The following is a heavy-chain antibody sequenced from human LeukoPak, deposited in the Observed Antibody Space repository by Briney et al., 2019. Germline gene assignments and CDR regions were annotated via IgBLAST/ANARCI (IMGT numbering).Heavy chain of an antibody. CDR1: GFTFSSYS. CDR2: ISSTGGTT. CDR3: ARDMGVRGLNDY. V-gene: IGHV3-48*02. Sequence: GGSLRLSCAASGFTFSSYSMNWVRQAPGKGQEWVSFISSTGGTTFYADSLKGRFTISRDSAKNSLYLQMNSLRDEDTAVYYCARDMGVRGLNDYWGQGTLVTVSS. D-gene: IGHD4-17*01. J-gene: IGHJ4*02.